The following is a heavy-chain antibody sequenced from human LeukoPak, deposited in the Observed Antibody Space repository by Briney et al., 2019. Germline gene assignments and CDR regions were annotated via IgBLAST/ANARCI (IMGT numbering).Heavy chain of an antibody. Sequence: GGSLRLSCAASGFTFSSYWMHWVRQAPGKGLVWVSRINSDGSSTNYADSVKGRFTISRDNAKNTLYLQMNSLRVEDTAVYYCARTWVELATSLLGYCGQGTLVTVSS. D-gene: IGHD5-24*01. V-gene: IGHV3-74*01. CDR3: ARTWVELATSLLGY. CDR2: INSDGSST. CDR1: GFTFSSYW. J-gene: IGHJ4*02.